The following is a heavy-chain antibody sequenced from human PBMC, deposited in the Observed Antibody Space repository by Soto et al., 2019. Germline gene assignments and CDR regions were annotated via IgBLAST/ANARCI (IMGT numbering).Heavy chain of an antibody. V-gene: IGHV4-59*01. CDR1: GGSISGDY. D-gene: IGHD1-7*01. J-gene: IGHJ6*03. CDR2: MYYSGNA. Sequence: SETLSLTCTVSGGSISGDYWSWIRQPPGKGLECIGYMYYSGNANYNPSLKSRVTISVDTSKNQFSLQLSSVTAADTAVYYCARATTLHYYQFMDVWGKGTSVTVSS. CDR3: ARATTLHYYQFMDV.